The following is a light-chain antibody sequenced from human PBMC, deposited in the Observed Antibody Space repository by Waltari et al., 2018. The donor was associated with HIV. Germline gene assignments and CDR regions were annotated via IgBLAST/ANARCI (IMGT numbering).Light chain of an antibody. V-gene: IGLV2-14*03. J-gene: IGLJ3*02. Sequence: QSALTQPDSVSGSLGQSITISCTGTRGDIGDYNYVSWYQQHPGEVPKVLIFSVSNRPSGVSSRFSGSKAGHTASLTLSGLQAEDEADYYCSSYTSNNTWVFGGGTKLTVL. CDR3: SSYTSNNTWV. CDR1: RGDIGDYNY. CDR2: SVS.